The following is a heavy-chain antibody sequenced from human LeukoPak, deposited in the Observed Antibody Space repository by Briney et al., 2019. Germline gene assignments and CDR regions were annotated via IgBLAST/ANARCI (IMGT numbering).Heavy chain of an antibody. CDR3: ARGGSSWYYFDY. D-gene: IGHD6-13*01. J-gene: IGHJ4*02. CDR2: ITRSSTTI. CDR1: GFNFSIYS. V-gene: IGHV3-48*04. Sequence: PGGSLRLSCAASGFNFSIYSMNWVRQAPGKGLEWVSYITRSSTTIYYADSVKGRFTISRDNAKNSLYLQMNSLRAEDTAVYYCARGGSSWYYFDYWGQGTLVTVSS.